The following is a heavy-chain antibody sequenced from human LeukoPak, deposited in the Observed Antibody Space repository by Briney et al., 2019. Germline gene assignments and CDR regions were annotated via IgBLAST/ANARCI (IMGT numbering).Heavy chain of an antibody. CDR1: GGSISSSSYH. V-gene: IGHV4-39*01. CDR3: ASQRAKLRRFDY. CDR2: IYYSGST. J-gene: IGHJ4*02. Sequence: PSETLSLTCTVSGGSISSSSYHWGWIRQPPGKGLEWIGSIYYSGSTYYNPSPKSPVTISVDTSKNQFSLRLSSVTAADTAVYYCASQRAKLRRFDYWGQGTLVTVSS. D-gene: IGHD3-3*01.